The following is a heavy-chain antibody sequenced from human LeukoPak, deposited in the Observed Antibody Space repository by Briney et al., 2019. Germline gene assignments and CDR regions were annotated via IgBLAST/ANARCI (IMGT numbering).Heavy chain of an antibody. CDR1: GFTFSSYW. Sequence: GGSLRLSCAASGFTFSSYWMSWVRQAPGKGLEWVANIKQDGSDKYYVDSVKGRFTISRDNAKNSLYLQMNSLRAEDTAVYYCAKCPTQYCSSTSCSSFDYWGQGTLVTVSS. D-gene: IGHD2-2*01. J-gene: IGHJ4*02. CDR2: IKQDGSDK. V-gene: IGHV3-7*03. CDR3: AKCPTQYCSSTSCSSFDY.